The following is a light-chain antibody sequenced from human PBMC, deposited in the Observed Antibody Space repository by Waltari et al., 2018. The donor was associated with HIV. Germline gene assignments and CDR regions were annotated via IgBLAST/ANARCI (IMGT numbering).Light chain of an antibody. CDR1: SRDVGGYGY. J-gene: IGLJ1*01. CDR3: CSYAGNDTYV. Sequence: QPALTQPASVSGSPGQSITISCTGSSRDVGGYGYVSWYQQHSGKVPIVLIYDVRKRFTGFSSRFSGSRSGNTASLRISGLQPEDEADYYCCSYAGNDTYVFGTGTMVTAL. V-gene: IGLV2-23*02. CDR2: DVR.